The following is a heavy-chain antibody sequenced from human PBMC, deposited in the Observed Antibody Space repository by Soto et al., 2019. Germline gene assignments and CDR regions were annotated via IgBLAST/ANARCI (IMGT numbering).Heavy chain of an antibody. CDR1: GYTFSSYA. J-gene: IGHJ3*02. D-gene: IGHD4-17*01. Sequence: GASVKVSCKASGYTFSSYAMHWVRQAPGQRPEWLGWINPDNGESKTSQKLQGRVTISTDTSATTVYMELSSLTSEDTAVYYCARDGWVTMRHFHIWGQGTMVT. CDR3: ARDGWVTMRHFHI. CDR2: INPDNGES. V-gene: IGHV1-3*01.